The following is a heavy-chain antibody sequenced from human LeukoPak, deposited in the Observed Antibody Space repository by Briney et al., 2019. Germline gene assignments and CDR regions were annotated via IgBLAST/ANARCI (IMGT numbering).Heavy chain of an antibody. V-gene: IGHV4-34*01. J-gene: IGHJ4*02. CDR3: ARAVLVTKGAIFDY. CDR1: GGSFSGYY. Sequence: PSETLSLTCAVYGGSFSGYYWSWIRQPPGKGLEWIGEINHSGSTNYNPSLKSRVTISVDTSKNQFSLKLSSVTAADTAVYYCARAVLVTKGAIFDYWGQGTLVTVSS. D-gene: IGHD2-21*02. CDR2: INHSGST.